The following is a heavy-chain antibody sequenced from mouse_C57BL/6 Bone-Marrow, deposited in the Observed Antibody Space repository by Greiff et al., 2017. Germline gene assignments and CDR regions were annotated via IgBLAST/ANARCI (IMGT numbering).Heavy chain of an antibody. CDR1: GYSITSGYY. V-gene: IGHV3-6*01. Sequence: ESGPGLVKPSQSLSLTCSVTGYSITSGYYWNWIRQFPGNKLEWMGYISYAGSNNYNPSLKNRISITRDTSKNQFFLKLNSVTTEDTATYYCAIYYYGSRTGDYWGQGTTLTVSS. J-gene: IGHJ2*01. CDR3: AIYYYGSRTGDY. D-gene: IGHD1-1*01. CDR2: ISYAGSN.